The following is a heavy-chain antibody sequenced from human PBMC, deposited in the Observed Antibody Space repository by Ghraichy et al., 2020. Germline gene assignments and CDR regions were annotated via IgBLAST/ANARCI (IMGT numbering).Heavy chain of an antibody. V-gene: IGHV3-48*02. D-gene: IGHD6-19*01. CDR3: ARGPYSSGWYVNYYYGMDV. CDR2: ISSSSSTI. J-gene: IGHJ6*02. CDR1: GFTFSSYS. Sequence: GGSLRLSCAASGFTFSSYSMNWVRQAPGKGLECVSYISSSSSTIYYADSVKGRFTISRDNAKNSLYLQMNSLRDEDTAVYYCARGPYSSGWYVNYYYGMDVWGQGTTVTVSS.